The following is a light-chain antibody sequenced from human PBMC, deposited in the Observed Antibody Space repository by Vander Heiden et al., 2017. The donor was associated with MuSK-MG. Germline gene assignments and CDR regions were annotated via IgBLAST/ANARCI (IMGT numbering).Light chain of an antibody. J-gene: IGKJ1*01. CDR2: WAS. CDR3: QQYDNTPWT. V-gene: IGKV4-1*01. Sequence: DIVLTHSSDSLAVSLGERATINYKSSQSVLYSSNNKNYLAWYQQKPGQPPKLLIYWASTRESGVPDRFSGSGSGTDFTLTISSLQAEDVAVYYCQQYDNTPWTFGQGTKVEIK. CDR1: QSVLYSSNNKNY.